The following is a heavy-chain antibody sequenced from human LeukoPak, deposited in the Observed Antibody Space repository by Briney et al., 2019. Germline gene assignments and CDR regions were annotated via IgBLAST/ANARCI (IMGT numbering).Heavy chain of an antibody. Sequence: SWVRQAPGKGLEWIGYIYYSGSTYYNPSLKSRVTISVDTSKNQFSLKLSSVTAADTAVYYCARRVTSTEYIAAAGTFDYWGQGTLVTVSS. V-gene: IGHV4-30-4*08. CDR2: IYYSGST. CDR3: ARRVTSTEYIAAAGTFDY. D-gene: IGHD6-13*01. J-gene: IGHJ4*02.